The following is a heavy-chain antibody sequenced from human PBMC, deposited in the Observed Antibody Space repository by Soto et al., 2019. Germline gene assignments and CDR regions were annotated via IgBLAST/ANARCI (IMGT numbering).Heavy chain of an antibody. CDR2: INHSGST. V-gene: IGHV4-34*01. D-gene: IGHD3-3*01. J-gene: IGHJ4*02. CDR3: ARGHDGVPKNDFMVNVYYFDY. CDR1: GGSFSGYY. Sequence: PSETLSLTCAVYGGSFSGYYWSWIRQPPGKGLEWIGEINHSGSTNYNPSLKSRVTISVDTSKNQFSLKLSSVTAADTAVYYCARGHDGVPKNDFMVNVYYFDYWGQGTLVTVSS.